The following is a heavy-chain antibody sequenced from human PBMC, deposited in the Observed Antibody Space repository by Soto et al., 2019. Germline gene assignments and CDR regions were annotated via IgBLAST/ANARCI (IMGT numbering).Heavy chain of an antibody. CDR2: IYYSGST. Sequence: QLQLQESGPGLVKPSETLSLTCTVSGGSISSSSYYWGWIRQPPGKGLEWIGSIYYSGSTYYNPSLKSRVTISVDTTKNQSSLKLSSVTAADTAVYYWTRRSFTSQWQVHWYFDLWGRSTLVTVSS. CDR1: GGSISSSSYY. J-gene: IGHJ2*01. CDR3: TRRSFTSQWQVHWYFDL. V-gene: IGHV4-39*01. D-gene: IGHD6-19*01.